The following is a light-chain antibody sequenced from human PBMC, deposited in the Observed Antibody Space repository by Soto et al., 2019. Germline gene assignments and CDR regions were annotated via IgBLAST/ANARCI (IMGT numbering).Light chain of an antibody. CDR1: QSISSW. V-gene: IGKV1-5*03. Sequence: DIQMTQSPSTLSASVGDRVTITCRASQSISSWLAWYQQKPGKAPKVLIYKGSSLESGVPSRLSCNGSGTELTLTISSLQPDDFATYSCQHYNSYPFSFGPGTKVDIK. CDR2: KGS. CDR3: QHYNSYPFS. J-gene: IGKJ3*01.